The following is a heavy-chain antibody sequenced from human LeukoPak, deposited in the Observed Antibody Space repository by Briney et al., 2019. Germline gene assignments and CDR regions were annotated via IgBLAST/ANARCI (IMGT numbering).Heavy chain of an antibody. CDR1: GFTFSSYA. CDR3: ARYYASGNYYTDS. CDR2: ISGSGGST. V-gene: IGHV3-23*01. D-gene: IGHD3-10*01. Sequence: GGSLRLSCAASGFTFSSYAMSWVRQAPGKGLEWVSAISGSGGSTYYADSVKGRFTISRDDSKNTLYLQMNSLRADDTAVYYCARYYASGNYYTDSWGQGTLVIVSS. J-gene: IGHJ4*02.